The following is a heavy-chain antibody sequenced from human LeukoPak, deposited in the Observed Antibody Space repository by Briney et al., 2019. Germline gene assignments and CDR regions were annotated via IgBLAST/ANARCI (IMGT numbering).Heavy chain of an antibody. Sequence: GASVKVSCKASGYTFTRYYIHWVRQAPGQGLEWMGWINPNSGGTNYAQTFQGRVTMTGDTSISTAHMELSGVRSDDTAVYYCTRDRLGGSRWSDPWGQGTLVTVSS. CDR1: GYTFTRYY. CDR2: INPNSGGT. D-gene: IGHD3-16*01. V-gene: IGHV1-2*02. CDR3: TRDRLGGSRWSDP. J-gene: IGHJ5*02.